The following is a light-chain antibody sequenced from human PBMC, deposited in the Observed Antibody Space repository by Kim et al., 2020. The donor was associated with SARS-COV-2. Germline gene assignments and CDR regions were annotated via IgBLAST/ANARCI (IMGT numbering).Light chain of an antibody. Sequence: PAAISYRSSQNLLRCKGYNCVDWYLQKPGQSPQLLYYLGSNRASRGPDRFRGSGAGTYFTLKISRVEAEDVGVYYCVQALQPPLTFGQGTRLEIK. CDR2: LGS. CDR1: QNLLRCKGYNC. CDR3: VQALQPPLT. V-gene: IGKV2-28*01. J-gene: IGKJ5*01.